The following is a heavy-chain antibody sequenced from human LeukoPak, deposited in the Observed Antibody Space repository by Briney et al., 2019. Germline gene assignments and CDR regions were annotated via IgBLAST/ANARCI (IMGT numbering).Heavy chain of an antibody. CDR2: MNPDSGNT. V-gene: IGHV1-8*01. CDR1: GYTFTSYD. CDR3: AREPLRTEHIDY. J-gene: IGHJ4*02. Sequence: ASVKVSCKASGYTFTSYDINWVRQATGQGLEWMGWMNPDSGNTGYAQKFQGRVTMTRDTSTRTAYMELSSLTSEDSGVYYCAREPLRTEHIDYWGQGTLVTVSS. D-gene: IGHD1-14*01.